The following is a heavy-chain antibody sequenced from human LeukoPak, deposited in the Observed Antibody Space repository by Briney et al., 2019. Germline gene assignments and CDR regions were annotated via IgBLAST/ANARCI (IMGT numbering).Heavy chain of an antibody. D-gene: IGHD3-16*01. J-gene: IGHJ4*02. CDR3: ARDFGGTGDY. Sequence: GGSLRLYCAASGFTFSDPYMSWIRQPPGKGLEWVSYISSSGSTKYYADSVRGRFTISRDNAKNSLYLQMNSLRAEDTAVYYCARDFGGTGDYWGQGTLVTVSS. CDR1: GFTFSDPY. V-gene: IGHV3-11*01. CDR2: ISSSGSTK.